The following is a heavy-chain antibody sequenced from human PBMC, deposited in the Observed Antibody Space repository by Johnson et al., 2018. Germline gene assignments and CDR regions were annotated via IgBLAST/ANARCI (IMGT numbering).Heavy chain of an antibody. CDR1: GFTFDDYA. D-gene: IGHD3-22*01. CDR2: IDWNSSKI. J-gene: IGHJ1*01. CDR3: AQDSRTGLGLTLIIVRGYFKH. V-gene: IGHV3-9*01. Sequence: VQLVESGGGLVQPGRSLRLSCAASGFTFDDYAMHWVRQAPGKGLEWVSGIDWNSSKIAYADSVKGRFPTSRDNAKNSLYLQMNSLRVEETALYYCAQDSRTGLGLTLIIVRGYFKHWGQGTLVTVSS.